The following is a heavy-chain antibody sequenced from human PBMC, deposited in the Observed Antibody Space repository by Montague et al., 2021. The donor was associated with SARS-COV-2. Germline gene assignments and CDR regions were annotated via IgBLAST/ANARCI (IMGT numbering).Heavy chain of an antibody. D-gene: IGHD6-13*01. CDR3: AKETGYSSSWYSNYDAFDI. CDR1: GFTFDDYA. CDR2: ISGDGGST. V-gene: IGHV3-43*02. Sequence: SLRLSCAASGFTFDDYAMHWVRQAPGKGLEWVSLISGDGGSTYYADSVKGRFTISRDNSKNSLYLQTNSLRTEDTALYYCAKETGYSSSWYSNYDAFDIWGQGTMVTVSS. J-gene: IGHJ3*02.